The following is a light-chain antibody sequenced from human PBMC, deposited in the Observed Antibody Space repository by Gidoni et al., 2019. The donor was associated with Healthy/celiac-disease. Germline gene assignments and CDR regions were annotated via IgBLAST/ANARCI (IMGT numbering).Light chain of an antibody. CDR3: KQWT. CDR1: QSVSSRY. V-gene: IGKV3-20*01. CDR2: GAS. J-gene: IGKJ1*01. Sequence: ELVLTQSPGTLSLSPGERATLSCRASQSVSSRYLAWYQQTPGQAPRLIIYGASNRATGIPDRFSGSGSGTDFTLTISRLEPEDFAVYYCKQWTFXQXTKVEIK.